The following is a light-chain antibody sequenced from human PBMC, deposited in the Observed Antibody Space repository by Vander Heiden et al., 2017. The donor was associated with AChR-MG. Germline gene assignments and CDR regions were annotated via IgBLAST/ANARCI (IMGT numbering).Light chain of an antibody. CDR2: EVS. J-gene: IGKJ2*01. Sequence: DIVVTQTPLSLSVTPGQPASISCKSSQSLLHTDSRTYLYWYLQRPGQSPHLLIYEVSRRFSGVPDRFSGSGSGTDFTLKISRVEAEDAGVYYCMQGLHSYTFGQGTKLEIK. CDR3: MQGLHSYT. CDR1: QSLLHTDSRTY. V-gene: IGKV2-29*03.